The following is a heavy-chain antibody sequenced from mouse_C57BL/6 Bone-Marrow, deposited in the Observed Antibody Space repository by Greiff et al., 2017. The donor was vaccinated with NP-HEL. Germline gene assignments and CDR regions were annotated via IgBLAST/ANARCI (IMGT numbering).Heavy chain of an antibody. V-gene: IGHV5-2*01. Sequence: VQLKESGGGLVQPGESLKLSCESNEYEFPSHDMSWVRKTPEKRLELVAAINSDGGSTYYPDTMERRFIISRDNTKKTLYLQMSSLRSEDTALYYCARHGDSYYSNYGRYFDYWGQGTTLTVSS. CDR2: INSDGGST. CDR3: ARHGDSYYSNYGRYFDY. J-gene: IGHJ2*01. CDR1: EYEFPSHD. D-gene: IGHD2-5*01.